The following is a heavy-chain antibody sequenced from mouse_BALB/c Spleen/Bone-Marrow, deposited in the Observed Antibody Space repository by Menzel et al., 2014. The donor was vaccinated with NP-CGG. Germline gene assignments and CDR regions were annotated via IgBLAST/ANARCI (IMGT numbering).Heavy chain of an antibody. CDR2: INPDSSTI. Sequence: EVKLLESGGGLVQPGGSLKLSCAASRFDFSRYWMSWVRQAPGKGLEWIGEINPDSSTINHTPSLKDKFIISRDNAKNTLYLQMSKVRSEDTALYYCARLNYYGNLFVWGAGTTVTVSS. CDR1: RFDFSRYW. V-gene: IGHV4-1*02. D-gene: IGHD1-1*01. CDR3: ARLNYYGNLFV. J-gene: IGHJ1*01.